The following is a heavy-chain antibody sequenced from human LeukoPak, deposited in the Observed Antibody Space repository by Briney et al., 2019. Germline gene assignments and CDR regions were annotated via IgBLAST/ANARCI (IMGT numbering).Heavy chain of an antibody. CDR2: ISSSGSTI. Sequence: GGSLRLSCAASGFTFTDYYMSWIRQAPGKGLEWLSYISSSGSTIYYADSVKGRFTISRDNAKNSLYLQMNSLRAEDTAVYYCARDLLVVAAPTDYWGQGTLVTVSS. V-gene: IGHV3-11*04. CDR3: ARDLLVVAAPTDY. D-gene: IGHD2-15*01. CDR1: GFTFTDYY. J-gene: IGHJ4*02.